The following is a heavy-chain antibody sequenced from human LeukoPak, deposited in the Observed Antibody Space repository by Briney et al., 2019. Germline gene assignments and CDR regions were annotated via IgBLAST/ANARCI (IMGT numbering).Heavy chain of an antibody. CDR3: ARDPWFGELSSNWFDP. Sequence: SETLSLTCAVYGGSFSVYYWSWIPQPPGKGLEGIGEINHSGSTNYNPSLKSRVTISVDTSKNQFSLKLSSVTAADTAVYYCARDPWFGELSSNWFDPWGQGTLVTVSS. J-gene: IGHJ5*02. V-gene: IGHV4-34*01. D-gene: IGHD3-10*01. CDR2: INHSGST. CDR1: GGSFSVYY.